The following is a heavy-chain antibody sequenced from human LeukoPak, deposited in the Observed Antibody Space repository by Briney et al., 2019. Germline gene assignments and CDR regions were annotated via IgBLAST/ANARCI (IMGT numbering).Heavy chain of an antibody. D-gene: IGHD3-22*01. CDR3: ALSRGGYYDSRSHSWAFDI. Sequence: PSETLSLTCTVSGGSISSYYWSWIRQPPGKGLEWIGYIYNSGSTNYNPSLKSRVTMSGDTSKNQFSLKLSSVTAADTAVYYCALSRGGYYDSRSHSWAFDIWGQGTMVTVSS. CDR2: IYNSGST. V-gene: IGHV4-59*01. CDR1: GGSISSYY. J-gene: IGHJ3*02.